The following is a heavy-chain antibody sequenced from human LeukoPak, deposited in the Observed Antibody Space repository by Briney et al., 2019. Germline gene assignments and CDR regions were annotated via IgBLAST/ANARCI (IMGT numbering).Heavy chain of an antibody. CDR2: ISSSGSTI. CDR1: GFTFSSYE. J-gene: IGHJ5*02. V-gene: IGHV3-48*03. CDR3: ARDFRDYGESGGFDP. D-gene: IGHD4-17*01. Sequence: PGGSLRLSCAASGFTFSSYEMNWVRQAPGKGLEWVSYISSSGSTIYYADSVKGRFTMSRDNAKNSLYLQMNSLRAEDTAVYYCARDFRDYGESGGFDPWGQGTLVTVSS.